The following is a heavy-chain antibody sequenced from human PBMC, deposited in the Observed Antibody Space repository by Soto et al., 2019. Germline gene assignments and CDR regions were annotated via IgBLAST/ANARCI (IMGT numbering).Heavy chain of an antibody. V-gene: IGHV3-21*01. CDR3: AREVYGARGGTGPIGY. CDR2: ISSSSSYI. CDR1: GLTFSGYS. Sequence: GGALRLSCSASGLTFSGYSMNWVRQAPGKGLEWVSSISSSSSYIYYADSVKGRFTISRDNAKNSLYLQMNSLRAEDTAVYYCAREVYGARGGTGPIGYWGKGPLFTVSP. D-gene: IGHD3-10*01. J-gene: IGHJ4*02.